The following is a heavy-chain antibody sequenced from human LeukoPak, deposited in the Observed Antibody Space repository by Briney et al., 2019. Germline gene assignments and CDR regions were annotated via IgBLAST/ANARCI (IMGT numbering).Heavy chain of an antibody. D-gene: IGHD2-15*01. CDR3: ARDPPSLGYCSGGNCYYFDY. J-gene: IGHJ4*02. CDR2: INHSGST. Sequence: PSETLSLTCAVYGGSFSGYYWSWIRQPPGKGLEWIGEINHSGSTNYNPSLKSRVTISVDTSKNQFSLKLSSVTAADTALYYCARDPPSLGYCSGGNCYYFDYWGQGTLVTVSS. V-gene: IGHV4-34*01. CDR1: GGSFSGYY.